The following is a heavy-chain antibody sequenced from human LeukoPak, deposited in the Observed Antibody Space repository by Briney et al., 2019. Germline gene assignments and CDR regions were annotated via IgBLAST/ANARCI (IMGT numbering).Heavy chain of an antibody. Sequence: SQSLSLTCTVSGGSISSGDYYWSWIRQPPGKGLEWIGYIYYSGSTYYNPSLKSRVTISVDTSKNQFSLKLSSVTAADTAVYYCARVYYYDNSGYGKDYFDYWGQGTLVTVSS. V-gene: IGHV4-30-4*01. CDR3: ARVYYYDNSGYGKDYFDY. J-gene: IGHJ4*02. D-gene: IGHD3-22*01. CDR1: GGSISSGDYY. CDR2: IYYSGST.